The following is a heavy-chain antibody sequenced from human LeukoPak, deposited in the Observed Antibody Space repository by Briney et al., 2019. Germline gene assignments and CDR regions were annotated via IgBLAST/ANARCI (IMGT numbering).Heavy chain of an antibody. J-gene: IGHJ4*02. D-gene: IGHD3-22*01. CDR1: GGSFSGYY. CDR2: INHSGST. Sequence: SETLSLTCAVYGGSFSGYYWSWIRQPPGKGLEWIGEINHSGSTNYNPSLKSRVTISVGTSKNQFSLKLSSVTAADTAVYYCARDYYDSSGYYGIDYWGQGTLVTVSS. V-gene: IGHV4-34*01. CDR3: ARDYYDSSGYYGIDY.